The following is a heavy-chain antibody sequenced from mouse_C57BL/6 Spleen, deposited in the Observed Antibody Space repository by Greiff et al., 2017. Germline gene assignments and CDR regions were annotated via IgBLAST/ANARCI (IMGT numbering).Heavy chain of an antibody. V-gene: IGHV5-6*01. D-gene: IGHD3-3*01. Sequence: DVHLVESGGDLVKPGGSLKLSCAASGFTFSSYGMSWVRQTPDKRLEWVATISSGGSYTYYPDSVKGRFTISRDNAKNTLYLHMSSLKSEDTAMYYCARHNGWDFDYWGQGTTLTVSS. CDR3: ARHNGWDFDY. J-gene: IGHJ2*01. CDR2: ISSGGSYT. CDR1: GFTFSSYG.